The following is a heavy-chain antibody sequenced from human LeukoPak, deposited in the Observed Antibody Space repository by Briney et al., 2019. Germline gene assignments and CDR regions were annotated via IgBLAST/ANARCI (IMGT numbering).Heavy chain of an antibody. J-gene: IGHJ4*02. CDR3: ASNHWDYFVSGSRGSL. CDR2: IKQDGSEK. D-gene: IGHD3-10*01. Sequence: GGSLRLSCAASGFTFSSYWMSWVRQAPGKGLEWVANIKQDGSEKYYVDSVKGRFTISRDNAKNSLYLQMNSLRAADTAVYYCASNHWDYFVSGSRGSLWGQGTLVTVSS. CDR1: GFTFSSYW. V-gene: IGHV3-7*01.